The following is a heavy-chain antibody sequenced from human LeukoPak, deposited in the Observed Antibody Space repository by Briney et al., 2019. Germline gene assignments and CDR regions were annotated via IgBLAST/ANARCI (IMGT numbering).Heavy chain of an antibody. CDR1: GFTFGNYA. CDR2: IIGSVPST. Sequence: GSLRPSCAASGFTFGNYAMSWVRQTPGKGLEWVSHIIGSVPSTFYAESVKGRFTISRDNSKNTLYLQMNSLRADDTAVYYCAKGGYDYVEVGYFDYWGQGVLVTVSS. CDR3: AKGGYDYVEVGYFDY. J-gene: IGHJ4*02. D-gene: IGHD5-12*01. V-gene: IGHV3-23*01.